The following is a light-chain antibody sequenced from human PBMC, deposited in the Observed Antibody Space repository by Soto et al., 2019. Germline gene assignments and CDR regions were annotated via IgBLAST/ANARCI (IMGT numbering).Light chain of an antibody. J-gene: IGKJ1*01. CDR2: RAS. CDR1: QSVSNSY. CDR3: HQYNNWPRT. Sequence: EIVLTQSPGTLSLSPGERATLSCRASQSVSNSYLAWYQQKPGQAPRLLIFRASSKATGIPDRFSGSGSGTDFTLTISELEPEDSAIYYCHQYNNWPRTFGQGTKVDIK. V-gene: IGKV3-20*01.